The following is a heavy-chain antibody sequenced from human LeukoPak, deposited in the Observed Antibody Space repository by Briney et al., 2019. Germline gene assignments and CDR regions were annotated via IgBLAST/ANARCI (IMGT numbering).Heavy chain of an antibody. CDR3: AREAVAGCLDY. CDR2: IYTSGST. D-gene: IGHD6-19*01. J-gene: IGHJ4*01. V-gene: IGHV4-4*07. Sequence: PSETLSLTCTVSGGSLSSYYWNWIRQPAGKGLEWIGRIYTSGSTNYNPSLKSRVTMSVDTSKNQFSLKLSSVTAADTAVYYCAREAVAGCLDYWGHGTLVTVSS. CDR1: GGSLSSYY.